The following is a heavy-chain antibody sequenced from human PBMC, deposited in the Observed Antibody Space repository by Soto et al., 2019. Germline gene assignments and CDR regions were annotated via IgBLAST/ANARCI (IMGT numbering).Heavy chain of an antibody. CDR2: IIPMFGTA. CDR3: ATSSRKHCRGDTCFENWFDP. CDR1: GGSFSSYV. J-gene: IGHJ5*02. V-gene: IGHV1-69*01. D-gene: IGHD2-21*02. Sequence: QVHLVQSGAEVKQPGSSVRVSCKASGGSFSSYVISWVRQAPGQGLEWMGGIIPMFGTANYEQRCQGRLTINADERTNTAYMELSTLRSEDSAVYYCATSSRKHCRGDTCFENWFDPWGQGTRVTVSS.